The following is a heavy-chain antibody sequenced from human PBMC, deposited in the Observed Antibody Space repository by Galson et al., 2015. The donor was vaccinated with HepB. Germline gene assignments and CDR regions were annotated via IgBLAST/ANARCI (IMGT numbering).Heavy chain of an antibody. CDR2: IYPGDSDT. V-gene: IGHV5-51*01. D-gene: IGHD6-13*01. Sequence: QSGAEVKKPGESLKISCKGSGYSFTSYWIGWVRQMPGKGLEWMGIIYPGDSDTRYSPSFQGQVTISADKSISTAYLQWSSLKASDTAMYYCARRAYSSSWVTTPFDYWGQGTLVTVSS. CDR1: GYSFTSYW. CDR3: ARRAYSSSWVTTPFDY. J-gene: IGHJ4*02.